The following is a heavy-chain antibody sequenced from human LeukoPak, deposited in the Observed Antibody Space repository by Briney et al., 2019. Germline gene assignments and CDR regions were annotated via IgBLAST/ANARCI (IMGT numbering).Heavy chain of an antibody. Sequence: SETLSLTCTVSGGSISSGGYYWSWIRQHPGKGLEWIGYIYYSGSTYYNPSLKSRVTISVDTSKNQFSLKLSSVTAADTAVYYCAREGAEVVPAAMHYYYGMGGWGKGTTVTASS. CDR3: AREGAEVVPAAMHYYYGMGG. D-gene: IGHD2-2*01. CDR2: IYYSGST. CDR1: GGSISSGGYY. J-gene: IGHJ6*04. V-gene: IGHV4-31*03.